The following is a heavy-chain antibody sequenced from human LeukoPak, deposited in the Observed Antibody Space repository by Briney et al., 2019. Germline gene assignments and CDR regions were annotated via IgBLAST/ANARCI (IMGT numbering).Heavy chain of an antibody. J-gene: IGHJ3*02. V-gene: IGHV3-11*04. D-gene: IGHD2-2*01. CDR3: ARDSPKKYCSTSDCYMDAFDM. CDR2: IDGTGDTI. Sequence: PGGSLRLSCVASGFTFKAHYMGWIRQAPGKGLDWVSYIDGTGDTIFYADSVKGRFIISRDNAKNSLYLQMNSLRAEDTAVYYCARDSPKKYCSTSDCYMDAFDMWGHGTMVTVS. CDR1: GFTFKAHY.